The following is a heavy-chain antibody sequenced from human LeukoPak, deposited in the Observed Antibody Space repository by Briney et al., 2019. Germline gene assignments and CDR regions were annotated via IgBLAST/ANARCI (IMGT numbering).Heavy chain of an antibody. J-gene: IGHJ4*02. V-gene: IGHV1-24*01. CDR2: FDPEDGET. Sequence: GASVKVSCKVSGYTLTELSMHWVRQAPGKGLEWMGGFDPEDGETIYAQKFQGRVTMTEDTSTDTAYMELSSLRSEDTAVYYCATGITIFGVVTGSYGRPKLYYFDYWGQGTLVTVSS. CDR1: GYTLTELS. CDR3: ATGITIFGVVTGSYGRPKLYYFDY. D-gene: IGHD3-3*01.